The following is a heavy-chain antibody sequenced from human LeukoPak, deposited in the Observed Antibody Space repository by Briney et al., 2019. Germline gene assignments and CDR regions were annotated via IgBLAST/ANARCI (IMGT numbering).Heavy chain of an antibody. D-gene: IGHD1-26*01. Sequence: ASVKVSCKKSVYTSTSYHMHWVRQAPGQGLEWMGMANPTAGSKNYAQTFQNLEGRVTMTRDMSTSTVYMELNSLRAEDTAVYYCAKLKGQSGNYGVSLHRSRFPFDIWGQGTMVTVSS. CDR3: AKLKGQSGNYGVSLHRSRFPFDI. CDR1: VYTSTSYH. J-gene: IGHJ3*02. CDR2: ANPTAGSK. V-gene: IGHV1-46*01.